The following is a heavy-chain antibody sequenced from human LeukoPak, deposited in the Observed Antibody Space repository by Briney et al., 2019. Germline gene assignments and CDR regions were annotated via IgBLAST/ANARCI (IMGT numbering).Heavy chain of an antibody. V-gene: IGHV4-4*07. Sequence: SETLSLTSSVPDGSVPRYYWSCIRQPAGKGLEWIGRIYNSGNTNYNSSLKSRVTMSVDTSKNQFSQKLNSVTAADTAVYYCAGDPGEWGQGTLVTVSS. D-gene: IGHD7-27*01. J-gene: IGHJ4*02. CDR2: IYNSGNT. CDR1: DGSVPRYY. CDR3: AGDPGE.